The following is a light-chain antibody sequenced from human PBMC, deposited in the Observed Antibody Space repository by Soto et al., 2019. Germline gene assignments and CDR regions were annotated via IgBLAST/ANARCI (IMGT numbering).Light chain of an antibody. J-gene: IGLJ1*01. V-gene: IGLV2-8*01. CDR1: SSDVGGYNY. CDR3: SSFGGINKFKV. CDR2: EVN. Sequence: QSALTQPPSASGSPGQSVTISCTGTSSDVGGYNYVSWYQQAPGKAPKLMIYEVNKRPSGVPDRFSGSKSGNTASLTVSGLQAEDEGDYYCSSFGGINKFKVFGTGTKLTVL.